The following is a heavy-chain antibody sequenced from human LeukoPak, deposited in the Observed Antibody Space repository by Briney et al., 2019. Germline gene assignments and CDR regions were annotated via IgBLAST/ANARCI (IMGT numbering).Heavy chain of an antibody. J-gene: IGHJ4*02. CDR2: MSPNSGDT. CDR3: VRTPPNWGFDY. D-gene: IGHD7-27*01. V-gene: IGHV1-8*01. CDR1: GGTFSKYT. Sequence: ASVKVSCKASGGTFSKYTISWVRQSPGQGLEWMGWMSPNSGDTGYAQKFQGRVTMTSDSSISTAYMELSSLRSEDTAIYYCVRTPPNWGFDYWGQGTLVTVSS.